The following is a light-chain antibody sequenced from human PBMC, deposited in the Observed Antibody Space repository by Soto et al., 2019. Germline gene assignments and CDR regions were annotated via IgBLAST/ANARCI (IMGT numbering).Light chain of an antibody. CDR3: QQHNNWPPGTA. CDR2: DAS. J-gene: IGKJ5*01. V-gene: IGKV3-11*01. CDR1: QSVSSY. Sequence: SPGERATLSCRASQSVSSYLAWYQHKPGQAPRLLIYDASNRATGAPARFSGSGFGTDFTLTISSLEPEEFAVYYCQQHNNWPPGTAFAQWTLLE.